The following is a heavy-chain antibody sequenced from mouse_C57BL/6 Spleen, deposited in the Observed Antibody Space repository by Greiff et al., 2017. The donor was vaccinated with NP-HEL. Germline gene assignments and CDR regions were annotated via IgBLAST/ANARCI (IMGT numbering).Heavy chain of an antibody. CDR1: GFTFSDYY. CDR2: ISNGGGST. D-gene: IGHD1-1*01. Sequence: EVMLVESGGGLVQPGGSLKLSCAASGFTFSDYYMYWVRQTPEKRLEWVAYISNGGGSTYYPDTVKGRFPISRDNAKNTLYLQMSRLKSEDTAMYYCARPDYGSSYWYFDVWGTGTTVTVSS. V-gene: IGHV5-12*01. J-gene: IGHJ1*03. CDR3: ARPDYGSSYWYFDV.